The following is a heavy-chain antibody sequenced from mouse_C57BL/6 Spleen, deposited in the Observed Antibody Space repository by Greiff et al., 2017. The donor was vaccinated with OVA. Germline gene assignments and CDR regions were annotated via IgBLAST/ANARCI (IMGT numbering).Heavy chain of an antibody. J-gene: IGHJ3*01. CDR2: ITPSNGGT. Sequence: QVQLQQSGTELVKPGASVTLSCKASGYTFTSYWMHWVKQRPGQGLEWIGNITPSNGGTNYNEKFKSKATLTVDQSSSPAYMQLSRLTSEDSAVYYCARGGVDDLSFAYWGQGTLVTVSA. V-gene: IGHV1-53*01. D-gene: IGHD1-1*01. CDR3: ARGGVDDLSFAY. CDR1: GYTFTSYW.